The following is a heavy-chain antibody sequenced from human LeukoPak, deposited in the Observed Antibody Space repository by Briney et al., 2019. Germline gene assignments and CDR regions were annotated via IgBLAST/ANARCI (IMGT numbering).Heavy chain of an antibody. CDR3: ARESRSGWFFDY. CDR2: IRYDGSSK. CDR1: GFTFTAHG. Sequence: GGSLRLSCSASGFTFTAHGMHWVRQAPGKGLEWVSFIRYDGSSKYYADSVKGRFTISRDNSKHTLYLQMNSLRAEDTAVYYCARESRSGWFFDYWGQGTLVTVSS. J-gene: IGHJ4*02. D-gene: IGHD6-19*01. V-gene: IGHV3-30*02.